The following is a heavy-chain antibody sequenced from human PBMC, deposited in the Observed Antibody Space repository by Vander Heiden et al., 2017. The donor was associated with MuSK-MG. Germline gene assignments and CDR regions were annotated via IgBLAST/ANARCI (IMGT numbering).Heavy chain of an antibody. J-gene: IGHJ4*02. CDR1: GYSISSGYY. CDR3: ARLLGVAY. V-gene: IGHV4-38-2*01. D-gene: IGHD3-10*01. Sequence: QVQLQESGPGLVKPSETLSLTCAVPGYSISSGYYWGWIRQPPGKGLEWIGSLYQRGSTDYNPSLKSRVTISVETSKNQFSMKLSSVTAADTAVYYCARLLGVAYWGQGTMVTVSS. CDR2: LYQRGST.